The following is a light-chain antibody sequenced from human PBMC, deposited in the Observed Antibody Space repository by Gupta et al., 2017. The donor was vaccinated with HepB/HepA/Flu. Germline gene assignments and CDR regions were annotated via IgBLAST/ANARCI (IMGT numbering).Light chain of an antibody. CDR2: DAS. V-gene: IGKV3-11*01. CDR1: QSVRSY. CDR3: QQRSSWPCT. Sequence: EIVLTQSPATLSLSPGERATLSCRASQSVRSYLAWYQQKPGQAPRLLISDASNRATGIPARFSGSGSGTEFTLTISSLEPEDFAVYYCQQRSSWPCTFGGGTKVEIK. J-gene: IGKJ4*01.